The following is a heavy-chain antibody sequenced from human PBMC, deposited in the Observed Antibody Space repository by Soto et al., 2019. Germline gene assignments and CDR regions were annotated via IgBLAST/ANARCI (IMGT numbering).Heavy chain of an antibody. V-gene: IGHV5-51*01. Sequence: GESLTISCKGSGYSFTSYWIGWVRQMPGKGLEWMGIIYPGDSDTRYSPSFQGQVTLSADKSIRTASLLWSSLKASDTAMYYCASLITGGGFYYYYGMVVWGQGTTVTVSS. CDR3: ASLITGGGFYYYYGMVV. CDR1: GYSFTSYW. J-gene: IGHJ6*02. CDR2: IYPGDSDT. D-gene: IGHD3-22*01.